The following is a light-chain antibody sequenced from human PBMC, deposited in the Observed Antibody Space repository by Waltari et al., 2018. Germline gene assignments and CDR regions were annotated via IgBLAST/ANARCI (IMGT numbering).Light chain of an antibody. CDR1: NIGVES. V-gene: IGLV3-21*04. CDR2: YDT. CDR3: QVWDTLSDHVL. J-gene: IGLJ2*01. Sequence: SYVLTQPPSVSVAPGKTARIAFGVDNIGVESVPGYQQKPGQAPALVSHYDTDRPSGIPARFSGSKSGNTATLTIGRVEAGDEADYYCQVWDTLSDHVLFGGGTKLTVL.